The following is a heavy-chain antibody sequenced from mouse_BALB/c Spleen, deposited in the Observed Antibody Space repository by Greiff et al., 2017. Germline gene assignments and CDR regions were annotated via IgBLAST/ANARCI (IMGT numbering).Heavy chain of an antibody. J-gene: IGHJ2*01. CDR1: GYSITSDYA. CDR2: ISYSGST. CDR3: ARGGVRLAYYFDY. Sequence: EVQGVESGPGLVKPSQSLSLTCTVTGYSITSDYAWNWIRQFPGNKLEWMGYISYSGSTSYNPSLKSRISITRDTSKNQFFLQLNSVTTEDTATYYCARGGVRLAYYFDYWGQGTTLTVSS. D-gene: IGHD2-14*01. V-gene: IGHV3-2*02.